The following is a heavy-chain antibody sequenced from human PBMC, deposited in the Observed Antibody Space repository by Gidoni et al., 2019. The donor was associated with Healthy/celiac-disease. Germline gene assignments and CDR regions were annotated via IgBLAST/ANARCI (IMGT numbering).Heavy chain of an antibody. D-gene: IGHD6-19*01. J-gene: IGHJ6*02. CDR1: GYTFTSYG. V-gene: IGHV1-18*01. CDR2: ISAYNGNT. CDR3: ARDSPVAGTDYYYYGMDV. Sequence: QVQLVQSGAAVKKPGASVKVSCKASGYTFTSYGISWVRQAPGQGLEWMGWISAYNGNTNYAQKLQGRVTMTTDTSTSTAYMELRSLRSDDTAVYYCARDSPVAGTDYYYYGMDVWGQGTTVTVSS.